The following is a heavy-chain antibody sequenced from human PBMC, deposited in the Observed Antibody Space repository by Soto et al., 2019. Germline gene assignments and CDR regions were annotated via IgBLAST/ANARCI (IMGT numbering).Heavy chain of an antibody. D-gene: IGHD2-8*01. J-gene: IGHJ4*02. Sequence: GGSLRLSCATSGFTFTNYAMSWVRQAPGKGLEWVSVISDSGASTYYADSVKGRFTISRDNSKNTLYLQMNSLRTEDTAVYNCAKLNGEPTDRPSDYWGPGTLVTVSS. CDR3: AKLNGEPTDRPSDY. CDR1: GFTFTNYA. CDR2: ISDSGAST. V-gene: IGHV3-23*01.